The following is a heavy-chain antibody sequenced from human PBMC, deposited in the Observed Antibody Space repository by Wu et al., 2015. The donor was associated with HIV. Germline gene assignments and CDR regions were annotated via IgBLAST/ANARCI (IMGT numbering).Heavy chain of an antibody. J-gene: IGHJ6*02. CDR1: GLTFKDHY. V-gene: IGHV1-69-2*01. CDR3: ARGQPGYYGSGSFSSAYYYGMDV. D-gene: IGHD3-10*01. CDR2: IDPEDGET. Sequence: EVQVVQSGAEVKRPGATVKISCKVSGLTFKDHYMHWVKQVPGKGLEWMGFIDPEDGETVYVERFQGRVTMTADTSTDTAYMYVRSLRSDDTAVYYCARGQPGYYGSGSFSSAYYYGMDVWGQGTTVTVSS.